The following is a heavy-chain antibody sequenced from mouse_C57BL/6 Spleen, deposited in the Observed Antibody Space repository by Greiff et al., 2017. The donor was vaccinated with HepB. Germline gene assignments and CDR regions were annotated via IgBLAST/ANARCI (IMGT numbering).Heavy chain of an antibody. CDR2: IYPSDSET. Sequence: QVQLQQPGAELVRPGSSVKLSCKASGYTFTSYWMDWVKQRPGQGLEWIGNIYPSDSETHYNQKFKDKATLTVDKSSSTAYMQLSSLTSEDSAVYYCARSPYDGYGFDYWGQGTTFTVSS. J-gene: IGHJ2*01. V-gene: IGHV1-61*01. CDR3: ARSPYDGYGFDY. CDR1: GYTFTSYW. D-gene: IGHD2-3*01.